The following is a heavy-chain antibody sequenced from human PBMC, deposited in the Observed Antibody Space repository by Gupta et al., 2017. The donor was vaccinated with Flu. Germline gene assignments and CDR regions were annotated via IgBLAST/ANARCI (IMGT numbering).Heavy chain of an antibody. J-gene: IGHJ4*02. CDR2: VYYSGTT. V-gene: IGHV4-31*03. D-gene: IGHD5-12*01. Sequence: QVQLQESGPGLVKPSQTLSLTCSVSGVSITGDGYYWTWIRQHPGKGLEWIGYVYYSGTTYYIPSLRSRLTLSLDTSQNQFSLHLTSVTPADTAVYYCASGHGYNYAFGDWGLGTLVTVSS. CDR1: GVSITGDGYY. CDR3: ASGHGYNYAFGD.